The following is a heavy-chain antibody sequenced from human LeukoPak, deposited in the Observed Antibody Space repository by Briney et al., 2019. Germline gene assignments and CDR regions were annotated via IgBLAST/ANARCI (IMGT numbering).Heavy chain of an antibody. Sequence: PSETLPLTCTVSGGSISSYYWSWIRQPPGKGLEWIGYIYYSGSTNYNPSLKSRVTISVDTSKNQFSLKLSSVTAADTAVYYCASRSFHGMDVWGQGTTVTVSS. J-gene: IGHJ6*02. CDR3: ASRSFHGMDV. CDR2: IYYSGST. V-gene: IGHV4-59*01. CDR1: GGSISSYY.